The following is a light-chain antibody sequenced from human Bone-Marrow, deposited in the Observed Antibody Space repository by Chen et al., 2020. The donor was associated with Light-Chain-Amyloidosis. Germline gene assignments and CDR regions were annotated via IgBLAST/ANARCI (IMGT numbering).Light chain of an antibody. V-gene: IGLV3-21*02. CDR3: QVWDRSSDRPV. CDR2: DDS. Sequence: SYVLTQPSSVSVAPGQTATIACGGNNIGSTSVHWYQQTPGQAPLLVVYDDSDRPSGIPERLSGSTSGTTAPLTISRVEAGDEADYSCQVWDRSSDRPVFGGGTKLTVL. CDR1: NIGSTS. J-gene: IGLJ3*02.